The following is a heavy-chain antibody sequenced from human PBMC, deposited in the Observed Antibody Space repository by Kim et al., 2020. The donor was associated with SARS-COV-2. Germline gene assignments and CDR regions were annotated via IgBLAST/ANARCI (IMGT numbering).Heavy chain of an antibody. V-gene: IGHV4-59*01. D-gene: IGHD6-19*01. J-gene: IGHJ4*02. CDR3: ARLHDSGLVDH. CDR2: IHYTGTT. Sequence: SETLSLTCTVSGGSMSGFYWTWSRQAPGEGLEWVGYIHYTGTTRYNPSLESRLTMSIDTSKNRFSLRLSNVAAADTAVYYCARLHDSGLVDHWGQGALVTVSS. CDR1: GGSMSGFY.